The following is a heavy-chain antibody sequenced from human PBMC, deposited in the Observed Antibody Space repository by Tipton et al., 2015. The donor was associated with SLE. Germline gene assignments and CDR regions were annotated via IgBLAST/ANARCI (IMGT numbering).Heavy chain of an antibody. CDR2: ISGSGGST. J-gene: IGHJ6*02. D-gene: IGHD2/OR15-2a*01. Sequence: GSLRLSCAASGFTFSSYAMSWVRQAPGKGLEWVSAISGSGGSTYYADSVKGRFTISRDNSKNTLYLQMNSLRAEDTAVYYCAKDYFLGYGMDVWGQGTTVTVSS. CDR3: AKDYFLGYGMDV. V-gene: IGHV3-23*01. CDR1: GFTFSSYA.